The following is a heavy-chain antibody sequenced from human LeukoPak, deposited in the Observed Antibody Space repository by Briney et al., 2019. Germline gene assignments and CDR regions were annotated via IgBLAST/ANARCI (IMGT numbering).Heavy chain of an antibody. CDR3: ARDSSWSGYYDFWSGYYTGREFGYYGMDV. CDR2: IKQDGSEK. D-gene: IGHD3-3*01. V-gene: IGHV3-7*01. Sequence: GALRPSCAASGFTFSSYWMSWVRQAPGKGLEWVANIKQDGSEKYYVDSVKGRFTISRDNAKNSLYLQMNSLRAEDTAVYYCARDSSWSGYYDFWSGYYTGREFGYYGMDVWGQGTTVTVSS. J-gene: IGHJ6*02. CDR1: GFTFSSYW.